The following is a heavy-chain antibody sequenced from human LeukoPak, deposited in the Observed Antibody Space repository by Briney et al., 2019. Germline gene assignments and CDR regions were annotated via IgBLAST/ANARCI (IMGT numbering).Heavy chain of an antibody. CDR2: IYYSGST. CDR1: GGSISSYY. V-gene: IGHV4-59*08. D-gene: IGHD3-10*01. CDR3: ARHGAPPGTRNAFDI. J-gene: IGHJ3*02. Sequence: PSETLSLTCTVSGGSISSYYWSWIRQPPGKGLEWIGYIYYSGSTSYNPSLKSRVTISVDTSKNQFSLKLSSVTAADTAVYYCARHGAPPGTRNAFDIWGQGTMVTVSS.